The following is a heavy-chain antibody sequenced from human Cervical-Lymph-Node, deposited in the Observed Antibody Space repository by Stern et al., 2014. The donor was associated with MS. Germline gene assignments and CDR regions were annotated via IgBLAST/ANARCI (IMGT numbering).Heavy chain of an antibody. CDR3: TREMAARRLDP. CDR1: GSPVNSNY. CDR2: FYSGIST. J-gene: IGHJ5*02. Sequence: EMQLVESGGTLVQPGGSLRLSCAASGSPVNSNYMTWVRQAPGQGLEWVSIFYSGISTYYAESVKGRFSFSIDNSKNTLFLHMNNLRVEDTAMYYCTREMAARRLDPWGQGTLVIVSA. V-gene: IGHV3-66*01. D-gene: IGHD5-24*01.